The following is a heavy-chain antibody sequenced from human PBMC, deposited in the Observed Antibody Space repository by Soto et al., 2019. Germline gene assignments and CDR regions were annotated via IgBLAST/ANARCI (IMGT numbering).Heavy chain of an antibody. Sequence: QVQLVESGGGVVQPGRSLRLSCAASGFTFSSYGMHWVRQAPGKGLEWVAVISYDGSNKYYADSVKGRFTISRDNSKNTLYLQMTSLRAEDTAVYYCAKTQYYYDSSGYYPIDYWGQGTLVTVSS. J-gene: IGHJ4*02. CDR1: GFTFSSYG. CDR3: AKTQYYYDSSGYYPIDY. D-gene: IGHD3-22*01. V-gene: IGHV3-30*18. CDR2: ISYDGSNK.